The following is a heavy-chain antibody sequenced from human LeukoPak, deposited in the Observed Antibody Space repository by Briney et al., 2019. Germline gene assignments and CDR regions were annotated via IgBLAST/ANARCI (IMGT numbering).Heavy chain of an antibody. V-gene: IGHV4-31*03. J-gene: IGHJ3*02. CDR1: GGSISSGGYS. Sequence: PSQTLSLTCTVSGGSISSGGYSWSWIRQHPGKGLEWIGYIYYSGSTYYNPSLKSRVTISVDTSKNQFSLKLSSVTAADTAVYYCARDFRSAATDAFDIWGQGTMVTVSS. CDR2: IYYSGST. CDR3: ARDFRSAATDAFDI. D-gene: IGHD2-15*01.